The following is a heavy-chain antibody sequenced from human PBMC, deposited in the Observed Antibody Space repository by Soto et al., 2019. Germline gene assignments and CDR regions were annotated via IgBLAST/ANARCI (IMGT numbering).Heavy chain of an antibody. CDR3: ARQPRILTGYSGHFDY. CDR2: IHYSGSA. V-gene: IGHV4-59*08. CDR1: GGSISGYY. D-gene: IGHD3-9*01. Sequence: PSETLSLTCSVSGGSISGYYWTWIRQPPGNGLEWIGYIHYSGSATYNSSLRSRVTISVDTSKNQFSLKLSSVTAADTAVYYCARQPRILTGYSGHFDYRGQGTLVTVSS. J-gene: IGHJ4*02.